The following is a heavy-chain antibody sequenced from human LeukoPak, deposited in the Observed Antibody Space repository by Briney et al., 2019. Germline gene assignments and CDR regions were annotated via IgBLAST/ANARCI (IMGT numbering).Heavy chain of an antibody. CDR3: AAPQYCSSTSCHLLYYYGMDV. V-gene: IGHV3-23*01. J-gene: IGHJ6*04. Sequence: GGSLRLSCAASGFTFSTYAMNWVRQAPGKGLEWVSGISGSGGSTYYADSVKGRFTISRDNSKNTLYLQMSSLRADDTAVYYCAAPQYCSSTSCHLLYYYGMDVWGKGTTVTVSS. CDR2: ISGSGGST. D-gene: IGHD2-2*01. CDR1: GFTFSTYA.